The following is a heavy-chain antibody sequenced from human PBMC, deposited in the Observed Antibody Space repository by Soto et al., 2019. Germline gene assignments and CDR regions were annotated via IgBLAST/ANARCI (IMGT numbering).Heavy chain of an antibody. J-gene: IGHJ4*02. CDR3: ARDEVRGYCSSTSCRSFDY. D-gene: IGHD2-2*01. CDR2: ISAYNGNT. V-gene: IGHV1-18*01. CDR1: GYTFTSYG. Sequence: ASVEVSCKASGYTFTSYGISWVRQAPGQGLEWMGWISAYNGNTNYAQKLQGRVTMTTDTSTSTAYMELRSLRSDDTAVYYCARDEVRGYCSSTSCRSFDYWGQGTLVTVSS.